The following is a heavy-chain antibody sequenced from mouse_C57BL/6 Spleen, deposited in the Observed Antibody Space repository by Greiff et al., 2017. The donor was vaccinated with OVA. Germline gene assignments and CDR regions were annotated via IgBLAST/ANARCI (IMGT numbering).Heavy chain of an antibody. V-gene: IGHV5-17*01. CDR2: ISSGSSTI. CDR1: GFTFSDYG. J-gene: IGHJ4*01. Sequence: EVQRVESGGGLVKPGGSLKLSCAASGFTFSDYGMHWVRQAPEKGLEWVAYISSGSSTIYYADTVKGRFTISRDNAKNTLYLQMTSLRSEDTAMYYCARVGRIYDGYPRYAMDYWGQGTSVTVSS. CDR3: ARVGRIYDGYPRYAMDY. D-gene: IGHD2-3*01.